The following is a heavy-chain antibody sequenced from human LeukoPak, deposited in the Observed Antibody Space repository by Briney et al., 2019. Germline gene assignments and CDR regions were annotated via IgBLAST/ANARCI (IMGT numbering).Heavy chain of an antibody. CDR2: ILPIFGTT. V-gene: IGHV1-69*01. CDR1: GGTFKNYA. CDR3: ARPYDSSGYYYEYDAFDI. D-gene: IGHD3-22*01. J-gene: IGHJ3*02. Sequence: SVKVSCKASGGTFKNYAISWVRQAPGQGLEWMGGILPIFGTTNYPQKFQARVTITADESTSTAYMEMSSLRSEDTAVYYCARPYDSSGYYYEYDAFDIWGQGTMVTVSS.